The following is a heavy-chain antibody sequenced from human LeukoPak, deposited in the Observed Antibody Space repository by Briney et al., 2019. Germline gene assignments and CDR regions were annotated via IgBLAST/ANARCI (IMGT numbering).Heavy chain of an antibody. CDR1: GGSISSYY. J-gene: IGHJ4*02. Sequence: SETMSLTCTVSGGSISSYYWSWIRQPPGKGLEWIGYIYYSGSTNYNPSLKSRVTISVDTSKNQFSLKLSSVTAADTAVYYCARSYSSGWYHPFDYWGQGTLVTVSS. CDR2: IYYSGST. D-gene: IGHD6-19*01. CDR3: ARSYSSGWYHPFDY. V-gene: IGHV4-59*12.